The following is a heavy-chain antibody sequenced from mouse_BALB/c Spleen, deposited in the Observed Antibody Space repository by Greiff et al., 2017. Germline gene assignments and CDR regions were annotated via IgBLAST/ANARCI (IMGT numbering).Heavy chain of an antibody. CDR3: TGAMDY. CDR2: ISSGGSYT. CDR1: GFTFSSYT. J-gene: IGHJ4*01. Sequence: DVKLVESGGGLVKPGGSLKLSCAASGFTFSSYTMSWVRQTPEKRLEWVATISSGGSYTYYPDSVKGRFTISRDNAKNTLYLQMSSLKSEDTAMYYCTGAMDYWGQGTSVTVSS. V-gene: IGHV5-6-4*01.